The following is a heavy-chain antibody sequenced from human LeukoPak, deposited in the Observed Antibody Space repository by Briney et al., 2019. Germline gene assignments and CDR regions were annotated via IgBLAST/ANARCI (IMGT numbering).Heavy chain of an antibody. CDR1: GFIFDNFG. CDR3: AKDTAPLGATKEFDH. J-gene: IGHJ4*02. V-gene: IGHV3-23*01. Sequence: PGGSLRLSCAASGFIFDNFGMSWVRQAPGKGLEWVSALSATGGSAYYAASAQGRFTTSRDNSKNILYLEMNSLRDDDTAVYYCAKDTAPLGATKEFDHWGQGTLVTVSS. CDR2: LSATGGSA. D-gene: IGHD1-26*01.